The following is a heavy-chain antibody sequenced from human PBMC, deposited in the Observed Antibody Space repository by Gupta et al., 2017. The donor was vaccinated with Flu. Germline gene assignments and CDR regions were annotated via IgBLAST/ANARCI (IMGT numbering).Heavy chain of an antibody. J-gene: IGHJ6*02. V-gene: IGHV3-21*01. D-gene: IGHD1-26*01. CDR3: ARTNTIVGATGYYYYGMDV. CDR1: GFTFSSYR. CDR2: ISSSSSYI. Sequence: EVQLVESGGGLVKPGGSLRLSCAASGFTFSSYRMTWVRQAPGKGLEWVSSISSSSSYIYYADSVKGRFTISRDNAKNSLYLQMNSLRAEDTAVYYCARTNTIVGATGYYYYGMDVWGQGTTVTVSS.